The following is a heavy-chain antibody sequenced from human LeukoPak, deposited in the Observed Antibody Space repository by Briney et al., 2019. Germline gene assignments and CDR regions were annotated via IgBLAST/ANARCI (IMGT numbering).Heavy chain of an antibody. V-gene: IGHV3-7*01. Sequence: GGSLRLSCAASGFTFTDYTMNWVRQAPGKGLEWVANIKQDGSEKYYVDSVKGRFTISRDNAKNSLYLQMNSLRAEDTAVYYCARDGLVAVTDYLYYYYGMDVWGQGTTVTVSS. CDR1: GFTFTDYT. CDR3: ARDGLVAVTDYLYYYYGMDV. D-gene: IGHD6-19*01. CDR2: IKQDGSEK. J-gene: IGHJ6*02.